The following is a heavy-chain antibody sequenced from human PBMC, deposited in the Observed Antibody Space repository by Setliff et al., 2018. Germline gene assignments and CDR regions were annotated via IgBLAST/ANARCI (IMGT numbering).Heavy chain of an antibody. J-gene: IGHJ4*02. CDR1: SYSISTNYY. CDR2: IYHSGST. V-gene: IGHV4-38-2*01. Sequence: SETLSLTCAVSSYSISTNYYWGWIRQPPGKGLEWIGSIYHSGSTYYNPSLKSRVTISVDTSKNQFSLKLTSVTAADTAVYYCARVGAVNYDFDFWGQGTLVTVSS. CDR3: ARVGAVNYDFDF. D-gene: IGHD3-10*01.